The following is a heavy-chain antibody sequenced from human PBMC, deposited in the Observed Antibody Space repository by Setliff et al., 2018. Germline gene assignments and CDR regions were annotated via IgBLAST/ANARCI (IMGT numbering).Heavy chain of an antibody. J-gene: IGHJ4*02. CDR1: GFTFSSYS. CDR3: ARDWRDYGAMGY. V-gene: IGHV3-21*01. Sequence: GGSLRLSCAASGFTFSSYSMNWVRQAPGKGLEWVSSISSSSSYIYYADSVKGRFTISRDNAKNSLYLQMNSLRAEDTAVYYCARDWRDYGAMGYWGQGTLVTVSS. CDR2: ISSSSSYI. D-gene: IGHD4-17*01.